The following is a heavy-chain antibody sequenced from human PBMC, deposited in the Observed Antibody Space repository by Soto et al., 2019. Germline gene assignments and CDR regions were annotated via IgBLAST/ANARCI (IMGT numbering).Heavy chain of an antibody. V-gene: IGHV1-3*01. D-gene: IGHD6-6*01. CDR3: ARGLRQLVSYFQH. J-gene: IGHJ1*01. Sequence: ASVKVSCKASGYTFTSYAMHWVRQAPGQRLEWMGWINAGNGNTKYSQKFQGRVTITRDTSASTAYMELSSPRSEDTAVYYCARGLRQLVSYFQHWGQGTLVTVSS. CDR1: GYTFTSYA. CDR2: INAGNGNT.